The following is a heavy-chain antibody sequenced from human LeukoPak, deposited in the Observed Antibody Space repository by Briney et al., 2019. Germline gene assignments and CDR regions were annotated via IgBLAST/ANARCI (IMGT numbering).Heavy chain of an antibody. D-gene: IGHD5-12*01. Sequence: SVKVSCKASGGTFSSHAISWVRQAPGQGLEWMGGIIPIFGTANYAQKFQGRVTITADESTSTAYMELSSLRSEDTAVYYCARETKGGYSGYDLGSLAFDIWGQGTMVTVSS. CDR2: IIPIFGTA. V-gene: IGHV1-69*13. J-gene: IGHJ3*02. CDR1: GGTFSSHA. CDR3: ARETKGGYSGYDLGSLAFDI.